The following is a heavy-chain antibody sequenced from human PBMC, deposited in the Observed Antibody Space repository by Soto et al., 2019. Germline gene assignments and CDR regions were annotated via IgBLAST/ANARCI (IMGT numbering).Heavy chain of an antibody. D-gene: IGHD3-10*01. Sequence: PSETLSLTCAVYGGSFSGYYCSWIRHPPGTGQEWIGEINHSGSTNYNPYLKSRVTISVDTYKNQFSLKLSSVTAADRAVYFCARAIWFGRLGYYYYMDVWGKGTTVTVSS. CDR2: INHSGST. CDR3: ARAIWFGRLGYYYYMDV. CDR1: GGSFSGYY. V-gene: IGHV4-34*01. J-gene: IGHJ6*03.